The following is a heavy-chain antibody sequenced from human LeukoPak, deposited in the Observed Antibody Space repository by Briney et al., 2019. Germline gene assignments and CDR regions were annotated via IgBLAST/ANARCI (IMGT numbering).Heavy chain of an antibody. CDR2: VYYSVNP. D-gene: IGHD2-2*01. CDR1: GVSANTYY. CDR3: ARHGNIVVVPDASKAFDI. J-gene: IGHJ3*02. V-gene: IGHV4-59*08. Sequence: SETLSLTCSVSGVSANTYYWSWIRQSPGKGLEWIGYVYYSVNPNYNPSLKSRVTMSVDTSKNEVSLRLTSVTAADTAVYYCARHGNIVVVPDASKAFDIWGQGTMVTVSS.